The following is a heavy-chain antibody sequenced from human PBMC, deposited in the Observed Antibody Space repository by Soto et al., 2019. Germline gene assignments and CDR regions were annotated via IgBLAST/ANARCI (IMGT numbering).Heavy chain of an antibody. CDR3: ARYLHYDSSGYYPY. CDR1: GFTFSDYY. J-gene: IGHJ4*02. D-gene: IGHD3-22*01. CDR2: ISSSSSYT. V-gene: IGHV3-11*06. Sequence: QVQLVESGGGLVKPGGSLRLSCAASGFTFSDYYMSWIRQAPGKGLEWVSYISSSSSYTNYADSVKGRFTISRDNAKNSLYLQMNSLRAEDTAVYYCARYLHYDSSGYYPYWGQGTLVTVSS.